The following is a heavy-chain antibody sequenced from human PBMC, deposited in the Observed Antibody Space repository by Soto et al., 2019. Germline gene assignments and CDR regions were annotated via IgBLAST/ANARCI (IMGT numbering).Heavy chain of an antibody. CDR2: VSYDGSRY. CDR1: GFTFNSYA. J-gene: IGHJ5*02. D-gene: IGHD6-6*01. V-gene: IGHV3-30-3*01. CDR3: ARPFYSSSSWGWFDP. Sequence: QVQLVESGGGVVQPGRSLRLSCAASGFTFNSYALHWVRQAPGKGLEWVAVVSYDGSRYYYADSVKGRFTISRDNSKITLYLQMNGLRVEDTAVYYCARPFYSSSSWGWFDPWGQGTLVTVSS.